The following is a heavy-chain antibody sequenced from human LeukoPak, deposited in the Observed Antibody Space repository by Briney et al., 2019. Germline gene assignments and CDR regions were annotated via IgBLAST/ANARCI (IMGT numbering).Heavy chain of an antibody. J-gene: IGHJ3*02. CDR1: GFTFSSYG. Sequence: GGSLRLSCAASGFTFSSYGMHWVRQAPGKGLEWVAFIRYDGSNKYYADSVKGRFTISRDNSKNTLYLQMNSLRAEDTAVYYCANGCSSTSCHDAFDIWGQGTMVTVSS. CDR3: ANGCSSTSCHDAFDI. V-gene: IGHV3-30*02. CDR2: IRYDGSNK. D-gene: IGHD2-2*01.